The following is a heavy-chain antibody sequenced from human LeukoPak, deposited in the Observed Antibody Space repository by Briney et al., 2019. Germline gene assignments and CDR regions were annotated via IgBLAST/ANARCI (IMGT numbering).Heavy chain of an antibody. D-gene: IGHD2-21*01. CDR2: ISYTGST. CDR3: AREIRLHQKGFDI. J-gene: IGHJ3*02. V-gene: IGHV4-59*01. Sequence: SETLSLTCTVSGGSINGYYWNWIRQPPGKGLEWIGFISYTGSTNYNPSLKSRVTISVDTSKNQFSLNLNSVTAADTAVYYCAREIRLHQKGFDIWGRATMVTVSS. CDR1: GGSINGYY.